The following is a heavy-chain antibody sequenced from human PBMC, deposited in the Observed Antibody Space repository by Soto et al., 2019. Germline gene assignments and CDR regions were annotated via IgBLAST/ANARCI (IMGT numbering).Heavy chain of an antibody. CDR1: GYTFTSYG. CDR3: ARVDYDFWSGYYSRVPNWFDP. Sequence: ASVKVSCKASGYTFTSYGISWVRQAPGQGLEWMGWISAYNGNTNYAQKLQGRVTMTTDTSTSTAYMELRSLRSDDTAVYYCARVDYDFWSGYYSRVPNWFDPWGQGTLVTVS. D-gene: IGHD3-3*01. V-gene: IGHV1-18*04. J-gene: IGHJ5*02. CDR2: ISAYNGNT.